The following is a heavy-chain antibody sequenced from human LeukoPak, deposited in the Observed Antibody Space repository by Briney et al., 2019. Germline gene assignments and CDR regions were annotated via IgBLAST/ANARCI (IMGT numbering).Heavy chain of an antibody. J-gene: IGHJ5*01. D-gene: IGHD5-24*01. CDR2: IYPGDSDT. CDR3: ARLRDNWFDS. CDR1: GYSFTSYW. V-gene: IGHV5-51*01. Sequence: GXXXKISCKGSGYSFTSYWIGWVRQMPGKGLEWMGIIYPGDSDTRYGPSFAGQVTISVDKSISTAYLHWSSLKASDTAMYYCARLRDNWFDSWGQGTLVTVSS.